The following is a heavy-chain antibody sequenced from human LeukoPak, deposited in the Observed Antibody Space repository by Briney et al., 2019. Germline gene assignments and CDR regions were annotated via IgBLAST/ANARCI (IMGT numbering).Heavy chain of an antibody. Sequence: GGSLRLSCAASGFTFSSYSMSWVRQAPGKGLEWVANINPYGSDTYYADSVKGRFTISRDNAENSLYLQMNSLRAEDTAVYYCTRVRVVVPSAFDYCDFWGQGTLVTVSS. D-gene: IGHD2-2*01. J-gene: IGHJ4*02. CDR3: TRVRVVVPSAFDYCDF. CDR2: INPYGSDT. CDR1: GFTFSSYS. V-gene: IGHV3-7*01.